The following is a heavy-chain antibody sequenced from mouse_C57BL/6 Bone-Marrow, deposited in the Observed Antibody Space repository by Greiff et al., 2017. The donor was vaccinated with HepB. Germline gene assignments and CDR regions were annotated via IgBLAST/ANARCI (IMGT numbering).Heavy chain of an antibody. Sequence: QVQLKESGAELVKPGASVKISCKASGYAFSSYWMNWVKQRPGKGLEWIGQIYPGDGDPNYNGKFKGKATLTADKSSSTAYMQLSSLTSEDSAVYFCARGRGNYGSTMDYWGQGTSVTVSS. CDR1: GYAFSSYW. CDR3: ARGRGNYGSTMDY. CDR2: IYPGDGDP. V-gene: IGHV1-80*01. J-gene: IGHJ4*01. D-gene: IGHD1-1*01.